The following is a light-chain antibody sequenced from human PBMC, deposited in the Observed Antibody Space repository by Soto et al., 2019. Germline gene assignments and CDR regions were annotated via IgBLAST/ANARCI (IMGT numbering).Light chain of an antibody. CDR1: QSVSSS. J-gene: IGKJ4*01. CDR2: GAS. Sequence: EIVLTQSPATLSVSPGETATLSCMASQSVSSSVAWYQQKPGRAPRLLISGASTRATGIPARFSGSGSGTDFTLTISSLQSEDFAVYYCQQYNAWPPLTFGGGTKVDIK. V-gene: IGKV3-15*01. CDR3: QQYNAWPPLT.